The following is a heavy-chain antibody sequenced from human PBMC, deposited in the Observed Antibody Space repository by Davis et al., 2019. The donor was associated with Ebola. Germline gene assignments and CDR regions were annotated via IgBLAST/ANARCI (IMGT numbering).Heavy chain of an antibody. D-gene: IGHD6-13*01. J-gene: IGHJ4*02. CDR1: GDTLTSYA. CDR3: ARDGGDSSSWYKPFDY. CDR2: IIPVFRTA. Sequence: SVKVSCKAVGDTLTSYAMTWVRQAPGQGLEWMGGIIPVFRTASYAQKFQGRVTITADKSTRTAYMELSSLRSEDTAVYYCARDGGDSSSWYKPFDYWGQGTLVTVSS. V-gene: IGHV1-69*06.